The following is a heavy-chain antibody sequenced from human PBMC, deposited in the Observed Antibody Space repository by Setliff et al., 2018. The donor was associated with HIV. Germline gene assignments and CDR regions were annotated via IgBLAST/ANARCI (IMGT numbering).Heavy chain of an antibody. V-gene: IGHV1-2*06. CDR1: GYSFTDYY. CDR2: ISPNSGGT. J-gene: IGHJ4*02. D-gene: IGHD3-10*01. CDR3: AKVGDYSGFGEFAALDS. Sequence: ASVKVSCKASGYSFTDYYIHWVRQAPGQGLEWVGRISPNSGGTNYAVKFQGRVTMTRDTSITTVYMEVSRLTFDDTAFYYCAKVGDYSGFGEFAALDSWGQGTPVTVSS.